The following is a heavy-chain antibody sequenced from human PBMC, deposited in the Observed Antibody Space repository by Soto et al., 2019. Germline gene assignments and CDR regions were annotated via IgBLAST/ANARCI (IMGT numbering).Heavy chain of an antibody. CDR2: IYYSGST. V-gene: IGHV4-59*01. Sequence: SETLSLTCTVSGGSISSYYWSWIRQPPGKGLEWIGYIYYSGSTNYNPSLKSRVTISVDTSKNQFSLKLSSVTAADTAVYYCARLQGGYCSSTSCYLGKYYMDVWGKGTTVTVSS. CDR1: GGSISSYY. D-gene: IGHD2-2*03. CDR3: ARLQGGYCSSTSCYLGKYYMDV. J-gene: IGHJ6*03.